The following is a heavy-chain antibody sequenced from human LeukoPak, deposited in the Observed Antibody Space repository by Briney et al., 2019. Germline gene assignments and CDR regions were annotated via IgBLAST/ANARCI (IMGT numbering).Heavy chain of an antibody. CDR1: GGSVSRGSYY. CDR3: ARDSAMLTYFDY. CDR2: IHHSGTT. D-gene: IGHD5-18*01. Sequence: SETLSLTCTVSGGSVSRGSYYWSWTRQPPGKGLEWIGYIHHSGTTNYSPSLKSRVTISVDMSKNQFFLNLTSVTAADTAVYYCARDSAMLTYFDYWGQGTLVTVSS. V-gene: IGHV4-61*01. J-gene: IGHJ4*02.